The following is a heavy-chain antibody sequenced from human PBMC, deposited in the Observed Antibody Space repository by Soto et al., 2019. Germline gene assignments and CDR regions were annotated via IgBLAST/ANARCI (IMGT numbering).Heavy chain of an antibody. CDR2: IYSGGST. Sequence: PGGSLRLSNAASGFNVSNNYMSWVRQAPGKGLEWVSVIYSGGSTYYADSMKGRFTISRDNSKNTLYLQMNSLRAEDTAVYYCVSHCTNGVCYTFPADYWGQGTLVTVSS. V-gene: IGHV3-66*01. CDR3: VSHCTNGVCYTFPADY. J-gene: IGHJ4*02. CDR1: GFNVSNNY. D-gene: IGHD2-8*01.